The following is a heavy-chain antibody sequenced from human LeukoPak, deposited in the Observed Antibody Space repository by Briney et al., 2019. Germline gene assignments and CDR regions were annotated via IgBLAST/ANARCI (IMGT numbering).Heavy chain of an antibody. CDR1: GFIFSNYA. V-gene: IGHV3-30*18. D-gene: IGHD4-17*01. CDR2: ISYDGYTQ. Sequence: GGALRLSCAASGFIFSNYAIHWVRQAPGKGLEWVAAISYDGYTQHYADPVKGRFTISRDNSKNTVYLQINTLRTEDSAVYYCVKVYPTLTTSSVLGSWGQGTLVTVSS. CDR3: VKVYPTLTTSSVLGS. J-gene: IGHJ4*02.